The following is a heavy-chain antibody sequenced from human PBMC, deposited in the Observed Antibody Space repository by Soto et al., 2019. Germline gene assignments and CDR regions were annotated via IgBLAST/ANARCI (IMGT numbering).Heavy chain of an antibody. Sequence: QVQLVESGGGVVQPGRSLRLSCAASGFTFSSYGMHWVRQAPGKGLEWVAVISYDGSNKYYADSVKGRFTISRDNSKNTLYLQMNSLRAEDTAVYYCAKDGRIAAAAKVNWFDPWGQGTLVTVSS. CDR2: ISYDGSNK. V-gene: IGHV3-30*18. D-gene: IGHD6-13*01. J-gene: IGHJ5*02. CDR1: GFTFSSYG. CDR3: AKDGRIAAAAKVNWFDP.